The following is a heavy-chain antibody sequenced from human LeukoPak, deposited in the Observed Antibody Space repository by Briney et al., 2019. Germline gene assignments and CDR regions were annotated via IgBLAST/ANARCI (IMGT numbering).Heavy chain of an antibody. CDR3: AREHYDYGVYYWFDP. D-gene: IGHD4-17*01. CDR2: IWYDGSNK. J-gene: IGHJ5*02. CDR1: GFTFSSYG. V-gene: IGHV3-33*01. Sequence: PGGSLRLSCGASGFTFSSYGMHWVRQAPGKGLEWVAVIWYDGSNKYYADSVKGRFTISRDNSKNTLYLQMNSLRAEDTAVYHCAREHYDYGVYYWFDPWGQGTLVTVSS.